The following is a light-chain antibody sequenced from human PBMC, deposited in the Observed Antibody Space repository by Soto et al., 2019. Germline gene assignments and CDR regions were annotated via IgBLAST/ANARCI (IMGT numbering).Light chain of an antibody. CDR1: QDISTY. Sequence: DIQMTQAPSSLSAAVGVRVTITCRARQDISTYLAWYQQKPGKVPKLLISAAYTLQSGVPPRFSGSGSGTDFTLTISSLQHEDVATYYCQKYDNAPLTFGGGTKVEIK. V-gene: IGKV1-27*01. J-gene: IGKJ4*01. CDR2: AAY. CDR3: QKYDNAPLT.